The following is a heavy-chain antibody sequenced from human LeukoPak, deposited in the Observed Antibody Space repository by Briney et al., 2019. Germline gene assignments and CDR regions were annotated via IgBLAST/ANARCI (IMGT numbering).Heavy chain of an antibody. Sequence: PGGSLRLSCAASGYTFSDYYMSWIRQAPGEGLEWVSYISSSSSYTNYADSVKGRFTISRDNAKNSLYLQMNSLRAEDTAVYYCARALYYDSSGPGYWGQGTLVTVSS. CDR1: GYTFSDYY. CDR2: ISSSSSYT. J-gene: IGHJ4*02. CDR3: ARALYYDSSGPGY. V-gene: IGHV3-11*05. D-gene: IGHD3-22*01.